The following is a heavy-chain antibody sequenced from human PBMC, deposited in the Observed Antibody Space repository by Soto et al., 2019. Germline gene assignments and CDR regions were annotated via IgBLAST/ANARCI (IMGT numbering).Heavy chain of an antibody. J-gene: IGHJ4*02. CDR1: GYTFTGYY. Sequence: AASVKVSCKASGYTFTGYYMHWVRRAPGQGLEWMGWINPNSGGTNYAQKFQGRVTMARDTSISTAYMELSRLRSDDTAVYYCAFQNGQWLGAVDYWGQGTLVTVSS. D-gene: IGHD6-19*01. CDR2: INPNSGGT. V-gene: IGHV1-2*02. CDR3: AFQNGQWLGAVDY.